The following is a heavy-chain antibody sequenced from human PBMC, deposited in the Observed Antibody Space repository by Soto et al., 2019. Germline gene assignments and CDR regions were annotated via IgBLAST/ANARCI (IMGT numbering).Heavy chain of an antibody. V-gene: IGHV5-51*01. D-gene: IGHD2-15*01. CDR1: GYIFTSYW. CDR3: ARPRFVLSGADAFDI. J-gene: IGHJ3*02. Sequence: GESLKISFTGSGYIFTSYWIGWVRQMPGKGLEWMGIIYPGDSDTRYSPSFQGQVTISADKSISTAYLQWSSLKASDTAMYYCARPRFVLSGADAFDIWGQGTMVTVSS. CDR2: IYPGDSDT.